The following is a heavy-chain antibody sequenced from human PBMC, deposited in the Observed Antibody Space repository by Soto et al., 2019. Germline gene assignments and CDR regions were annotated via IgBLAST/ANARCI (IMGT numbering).Heavy chain of an antibody. CDR1: GFTFSSYW. CDR2: INIDGSTI. J-gene: IGHJ4*01. CDR3: ARVRAGYYNFDY. V-gene: IGHV3-74*01. D-gene: IGHD3-9*01. Sequence: EVQLVESGGGLVQPGGSLRLSCGASGFTFSSYWMHWVRQAPGKGLVWVSRINIDGSTISYADSVKGRFTISRDNAKNTLHLQMNSLRAEDTAVYYCARVRAGYYNFDYWGHGTLVTVSS.